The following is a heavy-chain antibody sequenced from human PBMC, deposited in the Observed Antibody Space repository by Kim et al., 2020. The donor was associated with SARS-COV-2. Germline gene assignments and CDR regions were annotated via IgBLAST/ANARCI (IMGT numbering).Heavy chain of an antibody. Sequence: GGSLRLSCSTSGFTFSDYPMFWVRQAPGKGLEYVSAISTNGGSTFYADSLKGRFTISRDNSKNTLYLQMTSLRAEDTAVYYCATSSCGSTTCYGDWWGQG. CDR2: ISTNGGST. V-gene: IGHV3-64D*09. CDR1: GFTFSDYP. D-gene: IGHD2-2*01. J-gene: IGHJ1*01. CDR3: ATSSCGSTTCYGDW.